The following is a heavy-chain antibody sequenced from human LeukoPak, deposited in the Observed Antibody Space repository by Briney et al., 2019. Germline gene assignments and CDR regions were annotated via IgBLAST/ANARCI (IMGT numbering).Heavy chain of an antibody. Sequence: KPSETLSPTCAVYGGSFSGYYWSWIRQPPGTGLEWIGEINHSGRTNYNPSLKSRVTISVDTSKNQFSLKLSPVTAADTAVYYCARTKEYYYGSGTYYKKEKYYHYYGMDVWGRGTTVTVSS. V-gene: IGHV4-34*01. J-gene: IGHJ6*02. CDR2: INHSGRT. CDR3: ARTKEYYYGSGTYYKKEKYYHYYGMDV. D-gene: IGHD3-10*01. CDR1: GGSFSGYY.